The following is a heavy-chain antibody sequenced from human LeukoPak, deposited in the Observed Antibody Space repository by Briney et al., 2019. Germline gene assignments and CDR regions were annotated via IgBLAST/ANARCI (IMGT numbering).Heavy chain of an antibody. D-gene: IGHD2-15*01. CDR2: INPKSGNT. Sequence: HRASVKVSCKASGYTFTTLDINWVRQATGQGLEWMGWINPKSGNTGYAQKFQGRVTITRDTSISTAYMELSSLRSEDTAVYYCARVDGSSDYWGQGTLVTVSS. CDR3: ARVDGSSDY. J-gene: IGHJ4*02. V-gene: IGHV1-8*03. CDR1: GYTFTTLD.